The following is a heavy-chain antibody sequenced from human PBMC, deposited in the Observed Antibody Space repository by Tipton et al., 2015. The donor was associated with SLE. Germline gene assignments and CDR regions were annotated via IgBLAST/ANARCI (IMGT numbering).Heavy chain of an antibody. J-gene: IGHJ4*02. D-gene: IGHD6-13*01. CDR1: GFTVSSNY. V-gene: IGHV3-66*02. Sequence: SLRLSCAASGFTVSSNYMSWVRQAPGKGLEWVSVIYSGGSTYYADSVKGRFTISRDNSKNTLYLQMNSLRAEGTAVYYCARALAAAATDYWGQGTLVTVSS. CDR3: ARALAAAATDY. CDR2: IYSGGST.